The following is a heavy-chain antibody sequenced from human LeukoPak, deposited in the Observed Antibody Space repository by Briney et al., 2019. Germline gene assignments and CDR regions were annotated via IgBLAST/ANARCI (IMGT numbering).Heavy chain of an antibody. CDR2: IDPVDSDI. J-gene: IGHJ3*02. Sequence: GESLKVSCKGSGYSFSNYWIGWVRQMPGKGLEWMGIIDPVDSDIRYSPSFQGQVTISADKSTTTAYLQWNSLQASEAAIYYCARSRLRVYSAAFDIWGQGTMVTVSS. CDR1: GYSFSNYW. CDR3: ARSRLRVYSAAFDI. D-gene: IGHD5-12*01. V-gene: IGHV5-51*01.